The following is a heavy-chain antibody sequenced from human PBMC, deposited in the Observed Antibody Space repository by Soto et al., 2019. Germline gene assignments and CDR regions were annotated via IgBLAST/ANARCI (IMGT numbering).Heavy chain of an antibody. CDR1: GFTVSSNY. CDR2: IYSGGST. V-gene: IGHV3-53*01. CDR3: ARGWGGYSYGYNSFDI. Sequence: GSLRLSCAASGFTVSSNYMSWVRQAPGKGLEWVSVIYSGGSTYYADSVKGRFTISRDNSKNTLYLQMNSLRAEDTAVYYCARGWGGYSYGYNSFDIWGQGTMVTVS. J-gene: IGHJ3*02. D-gene: IGHD5-18*01.